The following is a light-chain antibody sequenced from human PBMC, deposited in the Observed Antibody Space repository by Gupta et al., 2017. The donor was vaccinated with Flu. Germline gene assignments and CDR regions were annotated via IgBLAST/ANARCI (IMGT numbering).Light chain of an antibody. CDR1: QSVRSNS. CDR2: GAS. V-gene: IGKV3-20*01. Sequence: GPLSLSPGERAPLSCRASQSVRSNSLAWYQQKPGQSPRLLIYGASSRAAGFPDRFSGSGSGTDFTLTISSLEPEDFAVYYCQQYGTSPRTFGQGTKVEIK. J-gene: IGKJ1*01. CDR3: QQYGTSPRT.